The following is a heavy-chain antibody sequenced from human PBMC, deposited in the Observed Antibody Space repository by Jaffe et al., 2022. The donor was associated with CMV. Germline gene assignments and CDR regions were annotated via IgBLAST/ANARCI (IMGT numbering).Heavy chain of an antibody. V-gene: IGHV3-7*01. CDR1: GFTFSSYW. Sequence: EVQLVESGGGLVQPGGSLRLSCAGSGFTFSSYWMSWVRQAPGKGLQWVANIKQDAGDIHYVGSVKGRFTISRDNAKSSLYLQMNSLRPEDTAVYYCAREGGGHYSDYWGQGTLVTVSS. J-gene: IGHJ4*02. CDR3: AREGGGHYSDY. CDR2: IKQDAGDI. D-gene: IGHD2-15*01.